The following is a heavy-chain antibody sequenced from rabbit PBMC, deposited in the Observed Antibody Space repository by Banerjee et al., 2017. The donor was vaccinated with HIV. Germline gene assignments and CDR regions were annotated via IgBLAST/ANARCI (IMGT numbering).Heavy chain of an antibody. CDR1: GFSFSRYYY. CDR2: IVTGSSGVT. D-gene: IGHD6-1*01. Sequence: QSLEESGGDLVKPGASLTLTCTASGFSFSRYYYMCWVRQAPGKGLEWIACIVTGSSGVTYYASWAKGRFTISKTSSTTVTLQMTSLTAADTATYFCARDPDYAGGTGYGYGFNLWGPGTLVTVS. CDR3: ARDPDYAGGTGYGYGFNL. V-gene: IGHV1S40*01. J-gene: IGHJ4*01.